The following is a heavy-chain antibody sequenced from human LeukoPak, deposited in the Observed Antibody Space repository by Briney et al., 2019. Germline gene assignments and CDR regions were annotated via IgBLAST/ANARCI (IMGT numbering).Heavy chain of an antibody. J-gene: IGHJ6*03. CDR1: SESFTGYY. D-gene: IGHD3-10*01. CDR3: ALQASGDFGEFPYSYYLDV. Sequence: TSETLSLTCAVSSESFTGYYWSWIRQPPGKGLEWLGEIDNVGSTNINPSLKSRVSMSIDTSRNQISLKLTAVTAADTATYYCALQASGDFGEFPYSYYLDVWGKGTTVVVSS. CDR2: IDNVGST. V-gene: IGHV4-34*01.